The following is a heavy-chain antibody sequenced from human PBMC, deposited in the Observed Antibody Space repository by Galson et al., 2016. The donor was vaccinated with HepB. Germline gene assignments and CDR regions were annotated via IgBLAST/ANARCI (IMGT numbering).Heavy chain of an antibody. CDR1: GGSISPYY. CDR3: ARMYASRWNFYWYHDL. Sequence: SETLSLTCTVSGGSISPYYWSWIRKSPGKGLEWIGYVYYNGVTNYNPSLNSRVTVSLDKSQSQFFLQVNSMTAAATALYYCARMYASRWNFYWYHDLWGRGTLVTVSS. D-gene: IGHD6-13*01. J-gene: IGHJ2*01. CDR2: VYYNGVT. V-gene: IGHV4-59*01.